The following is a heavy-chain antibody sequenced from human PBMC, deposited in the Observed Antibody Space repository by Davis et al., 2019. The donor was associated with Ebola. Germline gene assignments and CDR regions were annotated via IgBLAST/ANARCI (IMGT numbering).Heavy chain of an antibody. Sequence: GESLKILCAASGFTFSSYGMHWVRQAPGKGLEWVSYISSSSSTIYYADSVKGRFTISRDNAKNSLYLQMNSLSGEDTAVYYCARTRDGMDVWGKGTTVTVSS. CDR1: GFTFSSYG. V-gene: IGHV3-48*01. CDR2: ISSSSSTI. D-gene: IGHD3-10*01. J-gene: IGHJ6*04. CDR3: ARTRDGMDV.